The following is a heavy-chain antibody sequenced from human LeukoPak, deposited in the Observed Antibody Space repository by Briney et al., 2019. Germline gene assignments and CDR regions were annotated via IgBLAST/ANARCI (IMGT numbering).Heavy chain of an antibody. Sequence: GGSLRLSCAASGFTLGSYWMHWVRQAPGKGLVWVSRIKTDGSSTNYADSVKGRFTISRDNVKNTVYLQMDSLRAEDTAVYYCVRGWSGYYAIDYWGRGTLVTVSS. J-gene: IGHJ4*02. D-gene: IGHD3-3*01. V-gene: IGHV3-74*01. CDR1: GFTLGSYW. CDR3: VRGWSGYYAIDY. CDR2: IKTDGSST.